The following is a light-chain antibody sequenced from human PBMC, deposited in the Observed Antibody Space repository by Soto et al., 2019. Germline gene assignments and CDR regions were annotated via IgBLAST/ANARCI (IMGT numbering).Light chain of an antibody. Sequence: DIQMTQSPSSLSPTVGDRVTITCRASRSISDWLAWYQQKPGKAPELLIFDASNLKSGVSSRFSGSGSGTEFTLTISRLQPDDVATYYCLQYSSHSWTFGQGTKVE. CDR2: DAS. V-gene: IGKV1-5*01. CDR1: RSISDW. CDR3: LQYSSHSWT. J-gene: IGKJ1*01.